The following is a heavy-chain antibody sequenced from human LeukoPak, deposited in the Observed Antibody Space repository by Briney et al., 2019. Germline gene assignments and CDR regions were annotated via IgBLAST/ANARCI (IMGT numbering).Heavy chain of an antibody. CDR2: ISAGGDGT. CDR3: AKSLLTTAAGTGRAFDI. CDR1: TFSFSRYP. J-gene: IGHJ3*02. D-gene: IGHD2/OR15-2a*01. V-gene: IGHV3-23*01. Sequence: GGSLRLSCAASTFSFSRYPMGWVRQAPGKGLEWVSGISAGGDGTYHADPVKGRFTISRDNFKNTLFLQMNNLRAEDTAKYYCAKSLLTTAAGTGRAFDIWGQGTMVTVSS.